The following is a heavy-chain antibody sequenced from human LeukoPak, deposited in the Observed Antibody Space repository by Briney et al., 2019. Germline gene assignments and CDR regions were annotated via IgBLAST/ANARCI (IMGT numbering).Heavy chain of an antibody. J-gene: IGHJ5*02. Sequence: GGSLRLSCAVSGFTVSSDYMSWVRQAPGKGLEWVSVMYSDGRTYYADSVKGRFTISRDISMNALYLQMNSLRPEDTAIYYCARHDWFDPWGQGTLVTASS. CDR2: MYSDGRT. V-gene: IGHV3-66*04. CDR3: ARHDWFDP. CDR1: GFTVSSDY.